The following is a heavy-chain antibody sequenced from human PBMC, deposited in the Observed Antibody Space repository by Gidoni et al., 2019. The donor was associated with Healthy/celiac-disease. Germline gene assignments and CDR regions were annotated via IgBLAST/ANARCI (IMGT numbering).Heavy chain of an antibody. D-gene: IGHD6-13*01. CDR2: IIHSEST. J-gene: IGHJ5*02. CDR3: ARAALAAAGTTGHWFDP. CDR1: GGSFRGYY. V-gene: IGHV4-34*12. Sequence: QVQLQQRRAGLLQPSETLSPPCAAYGGSFRGYYWAWIRQPPGKGRVWIGEIIHSESTNYNPSLKSRVTISVDTSKNQFSLKRSSVTAADTAVYYCARAALAAAGTTGHWFDPWGQGTLVTVSS.